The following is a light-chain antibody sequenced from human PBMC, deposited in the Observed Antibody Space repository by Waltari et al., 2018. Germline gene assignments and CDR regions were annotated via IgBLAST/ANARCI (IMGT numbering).Light chain of an antibody. Sequence: QSALTQPASVSGSPGQSITISCTGATSDAGGYNSVSWYQQRPGKAPKLLIFDVSNRPSGVSNPFSVSNSANTASLTISGLQAEDESVYYCGSYTGSTTWVFGGRTKLTVL. CDR3: GSYTGSTTWV. CDR2: DVS. J-gene: IGLJ3*02. V-gene: IGLV2-14*01. CDR1: TSDAGGYNS.